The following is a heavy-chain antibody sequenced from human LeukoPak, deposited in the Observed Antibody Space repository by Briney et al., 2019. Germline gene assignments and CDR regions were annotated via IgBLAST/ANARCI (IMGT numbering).Heavy chain of an antibody. CDR1: GFTFSSYG. CDR2: IRYDGSNK. J-gene: IGHJ4*02. V-gene: IGHV3-30*02. D-gene: IGHD2-15*01. CDR3: AKAPVTTCSGAYCYPFDY. Sequence: TGGSLRLSCAASGFTFSSYGMHWVRQAPGKGLEWVAFIRYDGSNKYYADSVKGRFTISRDSSKNTLYLQMNSLRAEDAAVYYCAKAPVTTCSGAYCYPFDYWGQGTLVTVSS.